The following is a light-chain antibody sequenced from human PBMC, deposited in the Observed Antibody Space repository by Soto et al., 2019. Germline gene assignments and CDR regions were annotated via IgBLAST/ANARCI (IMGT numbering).Light chain of an antibody. Sequence: EIVLTQSPGTLSLSPGERATLSCRASQSVSSSYLAWYQQKPGQAPRLLIYGASSRATGIPDMFSGSGSRTDFTLTISRLEPEVFAVYYCQLFGSAPLFTFGPGTKVDVK. CDR3: QLFGSAPLFT. J-gene: IGKJ3*01. V-gene: IGKV3-20*01. CDR1: QSVSSSY. CDR2: GAS.